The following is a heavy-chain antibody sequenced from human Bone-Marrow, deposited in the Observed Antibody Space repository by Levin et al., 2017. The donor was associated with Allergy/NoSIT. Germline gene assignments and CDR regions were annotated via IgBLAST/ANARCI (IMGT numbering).Heavy chain of an antibody. CDR1: GFTFSSYA. Sequence: PGGSLRLSCAASGFTFSSYAMSWVRQAPGKVLEWVSAITSGGGTDFADSVKGRFSISRDNSKNTLYLQMNSLRAEDTAVYFCAKEDSSSPRVDFDYWGQGTLVTVAS. J-gene: IGHJ4*02. CDR3: AKEDSSSPRVDFDY. V-gene: IGHV3-23*01. D-gene: IGHD6-6*01. CDR2: ITSGGGT.